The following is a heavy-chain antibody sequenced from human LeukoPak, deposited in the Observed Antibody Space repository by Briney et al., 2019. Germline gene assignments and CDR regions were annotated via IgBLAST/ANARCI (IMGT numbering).Heavy chain of an antibody. CDR1: GSTFSSYG. CDR3: AKDLGSTVTTWYGMDV. Sequence: GGSLRLSCAASGSTFSSYGMHWVRQAPGKGLEWVAVISYDGSNKYYADSVKGRFTISRDNSKNTLYLQMNSLRAEDTAVYYCAKDLGSTVTTWYGMDVWGQGTTVTVSS. J-gene: IGHJ6*02. CDR2: ISYDGSNK. D-gene: IGHD4-4*01. V-gene: IGHV3-30*18.